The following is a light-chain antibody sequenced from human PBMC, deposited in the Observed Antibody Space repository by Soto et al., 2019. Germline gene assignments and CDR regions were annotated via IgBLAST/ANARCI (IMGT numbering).Light chain of an antibody. J-gene: IGKJ1*01. Sequence: EIELTQSPATLSVSLGERATLSCRASQSISSYLAWYQQKPGQAPRLLIYAASSRATGIPDRFSGSGSGTDFTLAISRLEPGDSAVYFCQQCYTSPWTFGQGTKVEIK. CDR1: QSISSY. CDR2: AAS. CDR3: QQCYTSPWT. V-gene: IGKV3-20*01.